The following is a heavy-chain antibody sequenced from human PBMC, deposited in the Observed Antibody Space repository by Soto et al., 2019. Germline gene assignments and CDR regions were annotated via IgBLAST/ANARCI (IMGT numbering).Heavy chain of an antibody. J-gene: IGHJ4*02. CDR1: GFTFSSNY. CDR3: AREEKYYDSSGYYPGPFDY. D-gene: IGHD3-22*01. Sequence: LRLSCAASGFTFSSNYMSWVRQAPGKGLEWVSVIYSGGSTYYADSVKGRFTISRDNSKNTLYLQMNSLRAEDTAVYYCAREEKYYDSSGYYPGPFDYWGQGTLVTVSS. CDR2: IYSGGST. V-gene: IGHV3-53*01.